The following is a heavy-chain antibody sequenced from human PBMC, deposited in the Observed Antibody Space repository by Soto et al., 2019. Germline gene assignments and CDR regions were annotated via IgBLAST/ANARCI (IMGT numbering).Heavy chain of an antibody. V-gene: IGHV4-59*01. D-gene: IGHD2-2*02. CDR2: IYYSGST. CDR3: ARSIVVVPAAIVHYCMDV. J-gene: IGHJ6*02. CDR1: GGSISSYY. Sequence: PSETLSLTCTVSGGSISSYYWSWIRQPPGKGLEWIGYIYYSGSTNYNPSLESRVTISVDTSKNQFSLKLSSVTAADTAVYYCARSIVVVPAAIVHYCMDVWGQGTTVTVSS.